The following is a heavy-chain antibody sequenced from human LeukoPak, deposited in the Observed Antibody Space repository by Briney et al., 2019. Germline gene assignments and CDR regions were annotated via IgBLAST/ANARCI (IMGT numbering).Heavy chain of an antibody. CDR1: GFTVSSNY. CDR2: ISGSGGGP. J-gene: IGHJ4*02. CDR3: ARDRDGTGNYPLDY. Sequence: PGGSLRLSCAASGFTVSSNYMSWVRQAPGKGLEWVSGISGSGGGPYYADSVKGRFTISRDNSKNTLYLQMNSLRADDTAVYYCARDRDGTGNYPLDYWGQGTLVIVSS. V-gene: IGHV3-23*01. D-gene: IGHD3-10*01.